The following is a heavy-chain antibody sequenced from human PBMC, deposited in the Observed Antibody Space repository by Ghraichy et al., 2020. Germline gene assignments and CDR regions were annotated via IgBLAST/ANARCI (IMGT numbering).Heavy chain of an antibody. CDR2: IYYSGST. V-gene: IGHV4-39*01. J-gene: IGHJ5*02. CDR3: PRHSVGMRWFGGNWFDP. D-gene: IGHD3-10*01. Sequence: SETLSLTCTVSGGSISSSSYYWGWIRQPPGKGLEWIGSIYYSGSTYYNPSLKSRVTISVDTSKNQFSLKLSSVTAADTAVYYCPRHSVGMRWFGGNWFDPWGQGSLVTVSS. CDR1: GGSISSSSYY.